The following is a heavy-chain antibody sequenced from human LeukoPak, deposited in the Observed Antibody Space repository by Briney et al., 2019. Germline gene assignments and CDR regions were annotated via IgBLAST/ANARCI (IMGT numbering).Heavy chain of an antibody. D-gene: IGHD4-17*01. CDR3: ATDTEKDYYGMVV. Sequence: ASVKVSCKVSGYTLTELSTHWVRQAPGKGLEWMGGFDPEDGETIYAQKFQGRVTMTGDTSTDTAYMELSSLRSEDTAVYYCATDTEKDYYGMVVWGQGTTITVSS. CDR2: FDPEDGET. J-gene: IGHJ6*02. CDR1: GYTLTELS. V-gene: IGHV1-24*01.